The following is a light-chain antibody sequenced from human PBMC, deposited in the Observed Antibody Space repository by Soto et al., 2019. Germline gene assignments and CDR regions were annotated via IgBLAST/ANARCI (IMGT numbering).Light chain of an antibody. Sequence: EIVMTQSPATLAVSPGERATLSCRASQSVSSNLAWHQQKPGQAPRILMYDASTRATGIPARFSGSGSGTEFTLTISRLEPEDSAMYYCQQYDTLPRTFGQGTRLEIK. CDR2: DAS. J-gene: IGKJ1*01. CDR1: QSVSSN. CDR3: QQYDTLPRT. V-gene: IGKV3-15*01.